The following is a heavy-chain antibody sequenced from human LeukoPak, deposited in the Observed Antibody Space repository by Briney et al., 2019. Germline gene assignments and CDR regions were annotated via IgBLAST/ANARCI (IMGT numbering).Heavy chain of an antibody. CDR3: ASEIAAAGRIDY. J-gene: IGHJ4*02. V-gene: IGHV4-59*01. Sequence: SETLSLTCTVSGGSISSYYWSWIRQPPGKGLEWIGYIYYSGSTDYNPSLKSRVTISVDTSKNQFSLKLSSVTAADTAVYYCASEIAAAGRIDYWGQGTLVTVSS. CDR1: GGSISSYY. CDR2: IYYSGST. D-gene: IGHD6-13*01.